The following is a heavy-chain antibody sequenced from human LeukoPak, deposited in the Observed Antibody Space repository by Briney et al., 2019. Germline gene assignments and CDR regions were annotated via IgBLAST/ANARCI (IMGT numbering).Heavy chain of an antibody. J-gene: IGHJ4*02. CDR1: GFTFSSYW. Sequence: HPGGSLRLSCAASGFTFSSYWMSWVRQAPGKGLEWVANIKQDGSEKYYVDSVKGRFTISRDNAKNSLYLQMNSLRAEDTAVYYCARESGGIAAAGDYYFDYWGQGTLVTVSS. CDR3: ARESGGIAAAGDYYFDY. CDR2: IKQDGSEK. V-gene: IGHV3-7*03. D-gene: IGHD6-13*01.